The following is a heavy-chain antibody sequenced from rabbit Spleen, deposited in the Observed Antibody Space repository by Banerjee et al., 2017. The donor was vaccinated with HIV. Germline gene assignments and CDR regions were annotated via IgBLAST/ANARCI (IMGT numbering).Heavy chain of an antibody. CDR2: IDTGGSGFT. V-gene: IGHV1S45*01. CDR3: ARDTSSSFSSYGMDL. J-gene: IGHJ6*01. D-gene: IGHD1-1*01. Sequence: QEQLEESGGDLVKPEGSLTLTCTASGFSFSSSYWLCWVRQAPGKGLEWIACIDTGGSGFTYFANWAKGRFTISKTSSTTVTLLMTSLTAADTATYFCARDTSSSFSSYGMDLWGPGTLVTVS. CDR1: GFSFSSSYW.